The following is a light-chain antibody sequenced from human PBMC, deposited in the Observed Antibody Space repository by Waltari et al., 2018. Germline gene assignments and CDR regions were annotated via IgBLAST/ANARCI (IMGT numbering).Light chain of an antibody. CDR3: LSYASNYNYV. Sequence: YVLTQPPSVSVAPGKTARIACWGKDLGSKSVHWYQQKSGQAPGLVVYEDTERPSGLPEGFSGSNSGTTATLNINRVEAGDEADYYCLSYASNYNYVFGTGTTLTLL. V-gene: IGLV3-21*03. CDR1: DLGSKS. J-gene: IGLJ1*01. CDR2: EDT.